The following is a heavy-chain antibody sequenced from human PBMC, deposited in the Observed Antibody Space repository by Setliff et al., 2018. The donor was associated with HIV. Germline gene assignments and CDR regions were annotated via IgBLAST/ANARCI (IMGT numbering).Heavy chain of an antibody. CDR3: AKLDYYDYSGSWARKVAIDF. V-gene: IGHV3-23*01. J-gene: IGHJ3*01. CDR2: IQSGGII. CDR1: GFTLSNSA. D-gene: IGHD3-22*01. Sequence: ESLKISCAASGFTLSNSAMTWVRQKPGRGLEWVSLIQSGGIIYYADSVKGRFTISRDNSNNILSLQMSSLRAEDTALYYCAKLDYYDYSGSWARKVAIDFWGRGTMVTVTS.